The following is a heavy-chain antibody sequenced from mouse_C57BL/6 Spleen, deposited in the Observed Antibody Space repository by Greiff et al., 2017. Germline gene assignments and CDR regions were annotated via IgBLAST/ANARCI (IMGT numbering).Heavy chain of an antibody. D-gene: IGHD2-4*01. CDR2: IRSKSNNYAT. V-gene: IGHV10-1*01. CDR1: GFSFNTYA. J-gene: IGHJ4*01. CDR3: VRHPIYYDYDYYAMDY. Sequence: EVKLMESGGGLVQPKGSLKLSCAASGFSFNTYAMNWVRQAPGKGLEWVARIRSKSNNYATYYADSVKDRFTISRDDSESMLYLQMNNLKTEDTAMYYCVRHPIYYDYDYYAMDYWGQGTSVTVSS.